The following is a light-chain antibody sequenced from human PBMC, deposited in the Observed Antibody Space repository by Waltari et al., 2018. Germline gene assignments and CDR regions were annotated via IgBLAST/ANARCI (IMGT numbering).Light chain of an antibody. CDR2: DVS. CDR3: QQRRNWPLT. V-gene: IGKV3-11*01. J-gene: IGKJ4*01. Sequence: EIVLTQSPAILSFSPGERATLSCRASQSVGTYLAWYQQRPGQSPRLLIYDVSNRATGIPARFTGSGSETDFTLTISSLQPEDFAGYYCQQRRNWPLTFGGGTRVQI. CDR1: QSVGTY.